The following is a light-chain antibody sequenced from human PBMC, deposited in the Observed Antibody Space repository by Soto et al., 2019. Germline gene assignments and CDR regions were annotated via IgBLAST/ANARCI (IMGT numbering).Light chain of an antibody. V-gene: IGKV3-20*01. CDR1: QSVSSSY. CDR3: QQYGSSLL. CDR2: GAS. J-gene: IGKJ2*01. Sequence: EIVLTQSPGTLSLPTGERATLSCRASQSVSSSYLAWYQQKPGQAPRLLIYGASSRATGIPDRFSGSGSGTDFTLTISRLEPEDFAVYYCQQYGSSLLFGQGTKLEIK.